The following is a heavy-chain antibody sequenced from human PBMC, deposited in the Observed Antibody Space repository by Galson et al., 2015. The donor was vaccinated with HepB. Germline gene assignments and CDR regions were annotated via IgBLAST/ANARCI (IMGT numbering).Heavy chain of an antibody. J-gene: IGHJ4*02. CDR3: ARVISSSFGYFDY. CDR1: GFTFSDHY. Sequence: SLRLSCAASGFTFSDHYMDWVRQAPGKGLEWVGRTRKKVNSYTTEYAASVKGRFTISRDDSQNSLYLQMNSLKTEDTAVYYCARVISSSFGYFDYRGQGTLVTVSS. V-gene: IGHV3-72*01. D-gene: IGHD6-13*01. CDR2: TRKKVNSYTT.